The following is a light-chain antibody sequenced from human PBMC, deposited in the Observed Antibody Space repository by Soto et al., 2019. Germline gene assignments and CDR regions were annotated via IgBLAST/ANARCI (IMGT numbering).Light chain of an antibody. CDR3: QQANSFPLT. J-gene: IGKJ4*01. Sequence: DIQMTQSPSTLSGSVGDRVTITCRASQSISSWLAWYQQKPGKAPNLLIYQASRLESGVPSRFSGSGSGTDFTLTISSLQPEDFATYYCQQANSFPLTFGGGTKVDI. CDR2: QAS. V-gene: IGKV1-5*03. CDR1: QSISSW.